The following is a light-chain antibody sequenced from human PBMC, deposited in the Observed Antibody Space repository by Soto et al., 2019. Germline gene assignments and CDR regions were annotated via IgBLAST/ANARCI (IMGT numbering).Light chain of an antibody. CDR3: QQHNNWPPIT. J-gene: IGKJ5*01. CDR2: GSS. Sequence: EIVMTPSPATLSVSPVERVTLSCRASQSVSNNLVWYQQTPGQAPRLLMYGSSIRATGIPARFSGSGSGTEFTLTISSLQSEDFAVYYCQQHNNWPPITFGQGTRLEIK. CDR1: QSVSNN. V-gene: IGKV3-15*01.